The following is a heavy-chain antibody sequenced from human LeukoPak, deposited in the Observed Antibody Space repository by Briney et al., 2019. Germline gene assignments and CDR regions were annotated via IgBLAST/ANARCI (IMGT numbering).Heavy chain of an antibody. CDR1: GFTFSSYS. D-gene: IGHD3-22*01. J-gene: IGHJ4*02. Sequence: GGSLRLSCAASGFTFSSYSMNWVRQAPGKGLECVSSISSSSSYIYYADSVKGRFTISRDNAKNSLYLQMNSLRAEDTAVYYCARGRNYYDSSGYPHWGQGTLVTVSS. CDR3: ARGRNYYDSSGYPH. CDR2: ISSSSSYI. V-gene: IGHV3-21*01.